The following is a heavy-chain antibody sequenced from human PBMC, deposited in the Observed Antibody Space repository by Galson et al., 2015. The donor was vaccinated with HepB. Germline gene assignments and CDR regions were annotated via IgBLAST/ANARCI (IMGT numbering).Heavy chain of an antibody. D-gene: IGHD4-23*01. J-gene: IGHJ6*02. V-gene: IGHV4-59*01. Sequence: QVQLQESGPGLVKPSETLSLTCTVSGGSISSYYWSWIRQPPGKGLEWIGYIYYSGSTNYNPSLKSRVTISVDTSKNQFSLKLSSVTAADTAVYYCARTPLYGDYGGKFVGGMDVWGQGTTVTVSS. CDR2: IYYSGST. CDR1: GGSISSYY. CDR3: ARTPLYGDYGGKFVGGMDV.